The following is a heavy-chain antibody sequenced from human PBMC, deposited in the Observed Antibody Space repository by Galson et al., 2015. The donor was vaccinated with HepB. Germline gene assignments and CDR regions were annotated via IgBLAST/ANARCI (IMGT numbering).Heavy chain of an antibody. CDR1: GFTFSSYA. CDR3: AKAPGYCSSTSCPFDY. Sequence: SLRLSCAASGFTFSSYAMSWVRQAPGKGLEWVSAISGSGGSTYYADSVKGRFTISRDNSKNTLYLQMNSLRAEDTAVYYCAKAPGYCSSTSCPFDYWGQGTLVTVSS. J-gene: IGHJ4*02. V-gene: IGHV3-23*01. CDR2: ISGSGGST. D-gene: IGHD2-2*01.